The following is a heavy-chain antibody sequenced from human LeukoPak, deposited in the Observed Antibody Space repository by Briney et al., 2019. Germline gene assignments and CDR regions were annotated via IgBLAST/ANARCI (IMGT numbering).Heavy chain of an antibody. CDR2: IIPILGIA. CDR1: GGTFSSYA. Sequence: SVKVSCKASGGTFSSYAISWVRQAPGQGLEWMGRIIPILGIANYAQKFQGRVTITADKSTSTAYMELSSLRSEDTAVYYCARSAVVGEVFDYWGQGTLVTVSS. D-gene: IGHD6-19*01. J-gene: IGHJ4*02. V-gene: IGHV1-69*04. CDR3: ARSAVVGEVFDY.